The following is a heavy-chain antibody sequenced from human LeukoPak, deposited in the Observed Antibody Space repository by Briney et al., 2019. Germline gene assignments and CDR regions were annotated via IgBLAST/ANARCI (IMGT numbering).Heavy chain of an antibody. V-gene: IGHV1-2*02. D-gene: IGHD3-22*01. Sequence: GASVKVSCKASGYTFTDYYIHWVRQAPGQGLEWMGWINPNSGGTNYAQKFQGRVTMTRDTSISTAYIELSRLRSDDTAVYYCARDERYDSSGYPFDYWGQGTLVTVSS. CDR2: INPNSGGT. CDR3: ARDERYDSSGYPFDY. J-gene: IGHJ4*02. CDR1: GYTFTDYY.